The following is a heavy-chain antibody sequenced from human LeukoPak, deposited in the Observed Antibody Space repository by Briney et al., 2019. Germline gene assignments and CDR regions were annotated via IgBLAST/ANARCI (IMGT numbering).Heavy chain of an antibody. CDR3: AKDPSYYGDYPGY. D-gene: IGHD4-17*01. J-gene: IGHJ4*02. V-gene: IGHV3-30*18. Sequence: GGSLRLSCAASGFTFSSYGMHWVRQAPGKGLEWVAVISYDGSNKYYADSVKGRFTISRDNSKNTLYVQMNSLRAEDTAVYYCAKDPSYYGDYPGYWGQGTLVTVSS. CDR1: GFTFSSYG. CDR2: ISYDGSNK.